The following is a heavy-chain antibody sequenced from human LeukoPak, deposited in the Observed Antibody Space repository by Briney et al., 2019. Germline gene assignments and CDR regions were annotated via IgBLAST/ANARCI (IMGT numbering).Heavy chain of an antibody. J-gene: IGHJ6*03. CDR2: IIPMFGTA. CDR1: GYTFTSYY. Sequence: ASVKVSCKASGYTFTSYYMHWVRQAPGQGLEWMGGIIPMFGTANYAQKFQGRVTITTDESTSTAYMELSSLRSEDTAVYYCARDAAGFYYDDDGLPRRSYYYFYMDVWGKGTTVTVSS. V-gene: IGHV1-69*05. D-gene: IGHD3-22*01. CDR3: ARDAAGFYYDDDGLPRRSYYYFYMDV.